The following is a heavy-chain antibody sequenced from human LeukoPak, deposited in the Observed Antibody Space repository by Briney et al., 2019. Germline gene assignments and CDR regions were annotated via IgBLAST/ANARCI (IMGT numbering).Heavy chain of an antibody. CDR1: GFTFTSYA. J-gene: IGHJ5*02. Sequence: GGSLRLSCAASGFTFTSYAMSWVRQAPGKGREWVSAISGSGGSTYYADSVKGRFTIYRDNSKNTLYLQMNSLRAEDTAVYYCATQYCSSTSCQSWGQGTLVTVSS. CDR3: ATQYCSSTSCQS. V-gene: IGHV3-23*01. CDR2: ISGSGGST. D-gene: IGHD2-2*01.